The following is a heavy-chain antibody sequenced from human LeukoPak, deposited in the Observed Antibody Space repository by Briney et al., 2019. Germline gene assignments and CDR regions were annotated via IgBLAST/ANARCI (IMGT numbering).Heavy chain of an antibody. Sequence: ASVKVSCKASGYTFDTYGISWVRQAPGQGLEWMGWISAYNGNTNYAQKLQGRVTMTTDTSTSTAYMELRSLRSDDTAVYYCARDFSTVVVAANPSGYWGQGTLVTVSS. CDR1: GYTFDTYG. CDR2: ISAYNGNT. V-gene: IGHV1-18*01. D-gene: IGHD2-15*01. J-gene: IGHJ4*02. CDR3: ARDFSTVVVAANPSGY.